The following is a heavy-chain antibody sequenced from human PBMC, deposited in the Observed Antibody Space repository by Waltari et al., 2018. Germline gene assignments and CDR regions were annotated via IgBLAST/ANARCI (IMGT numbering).Heavy chain of an antibody. CDR3: ARLAPRTYRSPVPGRHYYYGMDV. D-gene: IGHD3-10*01. J-gene: IGHJ6*02. V-gene: IGHV3-74*01. CDR1: GFRFSNYW. CDR2: SSNDETSI. Sequence: EEQLLESGGGLVQPGDSLRLSCAASGFRFSNYWMNWVRQAPGKGLGWVHRSSNDETSISYADSVKGRFTISRDNAKNTLYLQMKRLRAEDTAVYYCARLAPRTYRSPVPGRHYYYGMDVWGQGTTVTVSS.